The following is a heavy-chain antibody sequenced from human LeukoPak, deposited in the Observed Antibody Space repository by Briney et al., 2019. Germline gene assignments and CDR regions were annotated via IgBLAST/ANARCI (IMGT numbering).Heavy chain of an antibody. Sequence: SETLSLTCTVSGGSISSSSYYWGWIRQPPGKGLEWIGSIYYSGSTYYNPSLKSRVTISVDTSKNQFSLKLSSVTAADTAVYYCARGSGSLGITMIVVVTLTHDHFDYWGQGTLVTVSS. CDR3: ARGSGSLGITMIVVVTLTHDHFDY. D-gene: IGHD3-22*01. CDR1: GGSISSSSYY. V-gene: IGHV4-39*07. J-gene: IGHJ4*02. CDR2: IYYSGST.